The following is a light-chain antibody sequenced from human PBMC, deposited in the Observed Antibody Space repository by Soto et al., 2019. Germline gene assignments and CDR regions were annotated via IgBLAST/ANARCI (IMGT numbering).Light chain of an antibody. CDR1: QDISNY. Sequence: DIQMTQSPSSLSASVGDRVTITCQASQDISNYLNWYQQKPGKAPKLLIYDASNLETGVPSRFSGSGSGTDFTFTISSLQPEDIAIYYRHQYDNLRALTFGGGTKVEIK. CDR3: HQYDNLRALT. J-gene: IGKJ4*01. V-gene: IGKV1-33*01. CDR2: DAS.